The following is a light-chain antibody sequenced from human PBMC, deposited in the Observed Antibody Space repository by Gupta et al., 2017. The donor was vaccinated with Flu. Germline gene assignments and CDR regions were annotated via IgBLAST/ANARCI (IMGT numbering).Light chain of an antibody. V-gene: IGLV1-51*01. Sequence: QSVLTQPPSVSAAPGQKVTISCPSSSSNIGINYVSWYQQVPGTAPQLLIYDNDKRPSGIPDRFSGSRSGTSATLGITGLQTGDEADYYCGTWDNSLSAMVFGGGTKLAVL. CDR1: SSNIGINY. J-gene: IGLJ2*01. CDR2: DND. CDR3: GTWDNSLSAMV.